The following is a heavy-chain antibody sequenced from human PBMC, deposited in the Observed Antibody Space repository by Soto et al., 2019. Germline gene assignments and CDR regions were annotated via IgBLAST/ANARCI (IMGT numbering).Heavy chain of an antibody. CDR3: AREYCGGDCQLSLFDY. Sequence: QVQLVESGGGVVQPGRSLRLSCAASGFTFSSYGMHWVRQAPGKGLEWVAVIWYDGSNKYYADSVKGRFTISRDNSKNTLYLQMNSLRAEDTAVYYCAREYCGGDCQLSLFDYWGQGTLVTVSS. CDR1: GFTFSSYG. CDR2: IWYDGSNK. D-gene: IGHD2-21*02. V-gene: IGHV3-33*01. J-gene: IGHJ4*02.